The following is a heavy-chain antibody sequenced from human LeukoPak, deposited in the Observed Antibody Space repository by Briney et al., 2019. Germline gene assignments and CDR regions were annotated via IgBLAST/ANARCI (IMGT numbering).Heavy chain of an antibody. Sequence: ASVTVSCKASGYTFTSYDINWVRQAPGQGLEWMGWMNPNSGNTVYAQKFQGRVTMTRNTSISTAYMELSSLRSEDTAVYYCARGLSLEWLLSSYYYYGMDVWGQGTTVTVSS. CDR3: ARGLSLEWLLSSYYYYGMDV. CDR2: MNPNSGNT. J-gene: IGHJ6*02. D-gene: IGHD3-3*01. CDR1: GYTFTSYD. V-gene: IGHV1-8*01.